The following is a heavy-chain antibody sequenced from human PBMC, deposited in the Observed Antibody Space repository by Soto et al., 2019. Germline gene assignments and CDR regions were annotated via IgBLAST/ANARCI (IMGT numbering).Heavy chain of an antibody. V-gene: IGHV3-15*01. Sequence: GGSLRLSCAASGFIFSNAWMSWVRQAPGKGLEWVGLIKSKTDGGTTDYAAPVKGRFTISRDDPKNTLYLQMNSLKTEDTAVYYCTTLKWELLYYYYGMDVWGQGTTVTVSS. CDR3: TTLKWELLYYYYGMDV. J-gene: IGHJ6*02. D-gene: IGHD1-26*01. CDR1: GFIFSNAW. CDR2: IKSKTDGGTT.